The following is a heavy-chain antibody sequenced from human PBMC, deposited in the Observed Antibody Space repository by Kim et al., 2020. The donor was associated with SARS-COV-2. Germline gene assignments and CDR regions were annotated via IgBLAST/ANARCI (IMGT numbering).Heavy chain of an antibody. Sequence: KYYADSVKGRFTISRDNSKNTLYLQMNSLRAEDTAVYYCAKEETPYGDLHWGQGTLVTVSS. CDR3: AKEETPYGDLH. CDR2: K. V-gene: IGHV3-30*02. J-gene: IGHJ4*02. D-gene: IGHD4-17*01.